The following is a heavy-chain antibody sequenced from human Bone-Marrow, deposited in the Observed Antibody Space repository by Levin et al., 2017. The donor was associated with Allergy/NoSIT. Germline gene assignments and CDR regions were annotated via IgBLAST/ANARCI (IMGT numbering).Heavy chain of an antibody. D-gene: IGHD4-17*01. CDR3: AATATGGDYGDYDAGYHFAY. CDR1: GGSISTYY. V-gene: IGHV4-59*08. J-gene: IGHJ4*02. Sequence: SETLSLTCTVSGGSISTYYWSWIRQPPGKGLEWIGYIYHNGVTYFNPSLKGRGDIAVDTSKNQFSLSLSSVSAADTAVYYCAATATGGDYGDYDAGYHFAYWGQGFLVTVAS. CDR2: IYHNGVT.